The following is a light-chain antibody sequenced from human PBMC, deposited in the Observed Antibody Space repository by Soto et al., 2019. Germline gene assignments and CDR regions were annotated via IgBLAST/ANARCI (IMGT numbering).Light chain of an antibody. J-gene: IGLJ1*01. CDR2: DVS. Sequence: QSALTQPASVSGSPGQSITISCTGTSSDVGAYNYVSWYQQHPGKAPELIIYDVSNRPSGVSNRFSGSKSGNTASLTISGLQAEDEADYHCSSHTTSNTYVFGTGTKLPVL. CDR1: SSDVGAYNY. V-gene: IGLV2-14*01. CDR3: SSHTTSNTYV.